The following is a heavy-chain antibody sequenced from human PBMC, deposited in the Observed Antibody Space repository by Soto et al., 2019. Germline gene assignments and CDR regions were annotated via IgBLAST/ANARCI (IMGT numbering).Heavy chain of an antibody. J-gene: IGHJ5*02. CDR2: IIPILGIA. Sequence: ASVKVSCQASGDTFSSYTISWVRQAPGQGLEWMGRIIPILGIANYAQKFQGRVTITADESTSTAYMELSSLRSEDTAVYYCARPQPPSLSSSHWFDPWGRGTLVTVSS. CDR3: ARPQPPSLSSSHWFDP. V-gene: IGHV1-69*02. D-gene: IGHD6-6*01. CDR1: GDTFSSYT.